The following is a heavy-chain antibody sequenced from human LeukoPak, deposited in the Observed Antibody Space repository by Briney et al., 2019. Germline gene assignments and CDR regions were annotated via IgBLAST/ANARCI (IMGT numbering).Heavy chain of an antibody. CDR1: GYTFTSYS. D-gene: IGHD1-26*01. CDR3: AAELYSGTYGRCCSFAF. Sequence: ASVKVSCKASGYTFTSYSISWVRQAPGQGLEWMGWISAYNGNTNYAQKLQGRVTMTTDTSTSTAYMELRSLRSDDTAVYYCAAELYSGTYGRCCSFAFWGQGTPVTVSS. CDR2: ISAYNGNT. V-gene: IGHV1-18*01. J-gene: IGHJ4*02.